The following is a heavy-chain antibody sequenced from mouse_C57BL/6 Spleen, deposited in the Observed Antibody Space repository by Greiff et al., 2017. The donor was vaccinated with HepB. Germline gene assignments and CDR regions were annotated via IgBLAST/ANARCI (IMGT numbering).Heavy chain of an antibody. CDR2: IWTGGGT. J-gene: IGHJ4*01. D-gene: IGHD3-2*02. CDR1: GFSLTSYA. V-gene: IGHV2-9-1*01. CDR3: ARNPGAQATPYYAMDY. Sequence: VHLVESGPGLVAPSQSLSITCTVSGFSLTSYAISWVRQPPGKGLEWLGAIWTGGGTNYNSALKSRLSISKDNSKSQVFLKMNSLQTDDTARYYCARNPGAQATPYYAMDYWGQGTSVTVSS.